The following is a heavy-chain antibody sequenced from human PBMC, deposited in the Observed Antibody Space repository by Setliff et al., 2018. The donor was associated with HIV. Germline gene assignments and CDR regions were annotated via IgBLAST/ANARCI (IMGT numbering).Heavy chain of an antibody. CDR3: VRVGPGYYGRSGYLASWDY. D-gene: IGHD3-22*01. Sequence: SVKVSCKASGFTFNHYALSWVRQAPGQRPEWMGGTIPMSDIPNYAQNFQGRVTITEDHPTTTTYMELSSLSSEDTAVYYCVRVGPGYYGRSGYLASWDYWGQGTQVTVSS. CDR1: GFTFNHYA. CDR2: TIPMSDIP. J-gene: IGHJ4*02. V-gene: IGHV1-69*10.